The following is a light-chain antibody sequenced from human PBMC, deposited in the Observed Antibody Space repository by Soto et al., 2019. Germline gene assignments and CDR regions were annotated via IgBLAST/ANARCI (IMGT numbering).Light chain of an antibody. CDR2: KAS. J-gene: IGKJ1*01. CDR1: QSISSW. V-gene: IGKV1-5*03. CDR3: QQYSYFAT. Sequence: DIQITHSPSTLSASVGDRVTITCRASQSISSWLTWYQQKAGQAPKLLIYKASIVESGVPSRFSGSGSGTEFTLTISSLQPDDSATYYCQQYSYFATFGQGTRVEVK.